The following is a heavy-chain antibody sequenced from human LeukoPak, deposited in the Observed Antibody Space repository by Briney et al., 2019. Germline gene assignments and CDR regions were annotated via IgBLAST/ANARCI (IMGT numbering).Heavy chain of an antibody. Sequence: WASVKVSCKASGGTFSSYAISWVRQAPGQGLEWMGGIIPIFGTANYAQKFQGRVTITADKSTSTAYMELSSLRSEDTAVYYCARGPEGATLDYWGQGTLVTVSS. CDR3: ARGPEGATLDY. V-gene: IGHV1-69*06. CDR1: GGTFSSYA. J-gene: IGHJ4*02. CDR2: IIPIFGTA. D-gene: IGHD1-26*01.